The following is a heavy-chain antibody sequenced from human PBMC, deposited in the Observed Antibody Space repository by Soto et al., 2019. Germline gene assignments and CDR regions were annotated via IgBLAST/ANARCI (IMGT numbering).Heavy chain of an antibody. J-gene: IGHJ5*02. D-gene: IGHD2-15*01. Sequence: QVQLQQWGAGLLKPSETLSLTCAVYGGSFSGYYWSWIRQPPGKGLEWIGEFNHSGSTNYNPSLKSRVTISVDTSKNQFSLKLSSVTAADTAVYYCARGGCSGGSCSLGNWFDPWGQGTLVTVSS. V-gene: IGHV4-34*01. CDR1: GGSFSGYY. CDR3: ARGGCSGGSCSLGNWFDP. CDR2: FNHSGST.